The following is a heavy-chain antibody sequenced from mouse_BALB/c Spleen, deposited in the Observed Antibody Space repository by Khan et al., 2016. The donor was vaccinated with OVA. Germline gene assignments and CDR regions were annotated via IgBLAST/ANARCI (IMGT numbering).Heavy chain of an antibody. V-gene: IGHV2-6-7*01. Sequence: QVQLKQSGPGLVAPSQSLSITCTVSGFSLTGYGVNWVRQPPGKGLEWLGMIWGDGSTDYNSALKSRLNRSKDNSKSQVFLKMNSLQTDDTARYYCARAYYGNYREAMDYWGHGTSVTVSS. CDR1: GFSLTGYG. J-gene: IGHJ4*01. D-gene: IGHD2-10*01. CDR3: ARAYYGNYREAMDY. CDR2: IWGDGST.